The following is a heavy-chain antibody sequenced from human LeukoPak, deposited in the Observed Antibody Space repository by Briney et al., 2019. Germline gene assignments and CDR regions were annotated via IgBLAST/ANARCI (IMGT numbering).Heavy chain of an antibody. V-gene: IGHV3-21*01. Sequence: PGGSLRLSCAASGFTFSSYSMNWVRQAPGKGLEWVSSISSSSSYIYYADSVKGRFTISRDNAKNSLYLQMNSLRAEDTAVYYCARASTTTEGAFDIWGQGTMVTVSS. CDR1: GFTFSSYS. CDR3: ARASTTTEGAFDI. CDR2: ISSSSSYI. J-gene: IGHJ3*02. D-gene: IGHD1-26*01.